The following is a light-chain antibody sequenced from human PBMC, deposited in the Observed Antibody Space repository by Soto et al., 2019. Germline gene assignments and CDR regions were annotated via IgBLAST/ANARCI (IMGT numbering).Light chain of an antibody. CDR2: GAS. Sequence: EMVLTRSPGTLSLFQGERAPLSCRPSRMVGGTSLAWYQRKPGQAPRPLIYGASSRATDIPNRFSGSGSGTDFTLTITRLEPEDFAVYFCQQYGGSPPTFGQGTKVEIK. CDR1: RMVGGTS. J-gene: IGKJ1*01. CDR3: QQYGGSPPT. V-gene: IGKV3-20*01.